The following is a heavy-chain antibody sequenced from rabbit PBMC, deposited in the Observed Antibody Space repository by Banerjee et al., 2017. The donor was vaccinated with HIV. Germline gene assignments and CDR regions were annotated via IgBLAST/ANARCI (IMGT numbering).Heavy chain of an antibody. CDR1: GFSFSSGYY. D-gene: IGHD2-1*01. J-gene: IGHJ4*01. CDR2: IYISSDNT. V-gene: IGHV1S40*01. CDR3: ARNADYVGYGHVFNL. Sequence: QSLEESGGDLVKPGASLTLTCTASGFSFSSGYYMCWVRQAPGKGLEWIACIYISSDNTYYASWAKGRFTISKTSSTTVTLQMSSLTAADTATYFCARNADYVGYGHVFNLWGPGTLVTVS.